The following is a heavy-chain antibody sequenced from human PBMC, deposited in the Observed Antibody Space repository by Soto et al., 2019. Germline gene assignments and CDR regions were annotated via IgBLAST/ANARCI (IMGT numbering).Heavy chain of an antibody. J-gene: IGHJ4*02. CDR1: GFTFSSYA. V-gene: IGHV3-23*01. CDR2: ISGSGGST. D-gene: IGHD6-6*01. CDR3: AKDRSSSSSLDY. Sequence: EVQLLESGGGLVQPGGSLRLSCAASGFTFSSYAMSWVRQAPGKGLEWVSAISGSGGSTYYADSVKGRFTISRDNSKNTLDLQMNSLRAEDTAVYYCAKDRSSSSSLDYWGQGTLVTVSS.